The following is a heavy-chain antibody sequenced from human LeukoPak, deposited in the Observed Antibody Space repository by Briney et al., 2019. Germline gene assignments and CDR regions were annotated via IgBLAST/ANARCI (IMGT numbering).Heavy chain of an antibody. J-gene: IGHJ3*02. CDR2: IYTTGST. V-gene: IGHV4-61*02. D-gene: IGHD2-2*01. CDR3: ARDPTYRDAFDI. CDR1: GGSISSGSYY. Sequence: SSETLSLTCTVSGGSISSGSYYWRWLRQPPGKGLERIARIYTTGSTNYNPSLKSRVTISVDTSKNQFSLKLSSVTAADTAVYYCARDPTYRDAFDIWGQGTMVTVSS.